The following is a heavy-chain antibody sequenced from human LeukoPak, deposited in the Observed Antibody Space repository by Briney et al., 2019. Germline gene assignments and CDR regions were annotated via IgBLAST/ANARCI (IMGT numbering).Heavy chain of an antibody. D-gene: IGHD2-2*01. Sequence: SGGSLRLSCAAAGFTFSSHAMSWVRQAPGKVREWVSAISGSGGSTYYADSVKGRFTISTDKSKNTLYLQMNSLRAEDTAVYYCAISRRRSCSSTSCPIDYWGQGTLVTVSS. J-gene: IGHJ4*02. CDR3: AISRRRSCSSTSCPIDY. CDR1: GFTFSSHA. CDR2: ISGSGGST. V-gene: IGHV3-23*01.